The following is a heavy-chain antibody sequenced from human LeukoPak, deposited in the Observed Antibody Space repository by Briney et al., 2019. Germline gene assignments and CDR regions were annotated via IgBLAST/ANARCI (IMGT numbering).Heavy chain of an antibody. CDR2: IYYTGST. D-gene: IGHD2-2*01. J-gene: IGHJ4*02. CDR1: GGSIDSYY. Sequence: SETLSLTCTVSGGSIDSYYWSWIRQPPGKGLEWIGYIYYTGSTVYHPSLKSRVSLSLDTSKNQFSLKLTSVTGADTAVYYCARVYQSAEYYFDYWGQGNLVSVSS. V-gene: IGHV4-59*01. CDR3: ARVYQSAEYYFDY.